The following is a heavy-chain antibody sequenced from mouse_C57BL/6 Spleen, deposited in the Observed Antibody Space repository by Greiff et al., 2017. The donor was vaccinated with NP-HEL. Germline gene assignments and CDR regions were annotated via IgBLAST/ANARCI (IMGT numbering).Heavy chain of an antibody. D-gene: IGHD1-1*01. V-gene: IGHV5-17*01. CDR3: ARGDYYGSSYEKDYAMDY. Sequence: EVQRVESGGGLVKPGGSLKLSCAASGFTFSDYGMHWVRQAPEKGLEWVAYISSGSSTIYYADTVKGRFTISRDNAKNTLFLQMTSLRSEDTAMYYCARGDYYGSSYEKDYAMDYWGQGTSVTVSS. J-gene: IGHJ4*01. CDR1: GFTFSDYG. CDR2: ISSGSSTI.